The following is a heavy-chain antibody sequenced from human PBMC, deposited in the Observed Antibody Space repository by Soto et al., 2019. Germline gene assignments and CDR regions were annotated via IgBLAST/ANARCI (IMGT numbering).Heavy chain of an antibody. CDR2: ISSSSSTI. V-gene: IGHV3-48*02. J-gene: IGHJ6*02. CDR1: GVNLSSYS. CDR3: ARDRNSNYVAYGMDV. D-gene: IGHD4-4*01. Sequence: GRSLRLPWSASGVNLSSYSNNWVRPAPGKGLEWVSYISSSSSTIYYADSVKGRFTISRDNAKNSLYLQMNSLRDEDTAVYYCARDRNSNYVAYGMDVWGQGTTVTVSS.